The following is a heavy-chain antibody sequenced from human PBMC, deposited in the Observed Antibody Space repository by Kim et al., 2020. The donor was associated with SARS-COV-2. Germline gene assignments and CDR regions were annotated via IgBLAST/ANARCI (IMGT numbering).Heavy chain of an antibody. V-gene: IGHV1-3*01. Sequence: ASVKVSCKASGYTFTRYAMHWVRQAPGQRLEWMGWINAGNGNTKYSQKFQGRVTITRDTSASTAYMELSSLRSEDTAVYYCARESQQWLVAGLFDYWGQGTLVTVSS. J-gene: IGHJ4*02. CDR2: INAGNGNT. D-gene: IGHD6-19*01. CDR3: ARESQQWLVAGLFDY. CDR1: GYTFTRYA.